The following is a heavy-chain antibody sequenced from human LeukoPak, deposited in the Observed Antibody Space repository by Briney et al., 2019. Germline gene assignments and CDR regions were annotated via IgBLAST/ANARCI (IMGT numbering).Heavy chain of an antibody. V-gene: IGHV4-61*01. CDR3: ARPLFKTWSSPLGDI. J-gene: IGHJ3*02. CDR2: IYFSGST. Sequence: SETLSLTCTVSGGSVSSGSYYWSWIRQPPGKGLEWIGYIYFSGSTNYNPSLKSRITMSVNTSKNQFSLKLSSVTAADTAVYYCARPLFKTWSSPLGDIWGQGTMVTVSS. D-gene: IGHD2-21*01. CDR1: GGSVSSGSYY.